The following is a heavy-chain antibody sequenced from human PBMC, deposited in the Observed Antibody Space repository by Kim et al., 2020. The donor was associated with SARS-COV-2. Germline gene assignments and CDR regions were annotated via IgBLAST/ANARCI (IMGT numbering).Heavy chain of an antibody. J-gene: IGHJ6*02. V-gene: IGHV3-30*18. CDR3: AKGRYYCSGGSCYSPYYYYGMDV. CDR2: ISYDGSNK. CDR1: GFTFSSYG. Sequence: GGSLRLSCAASGFTFSSYGMHWVRQAPGKGLEWVAVISYDGSNKNYADSVKGRFTISRDNSKNTLYLQMNSLRAEDTAVYYCAKGRYYCSGGSCYSPYYYYGMDVWGQGTTVTVSS. D-gene: IGHD2-15*01.